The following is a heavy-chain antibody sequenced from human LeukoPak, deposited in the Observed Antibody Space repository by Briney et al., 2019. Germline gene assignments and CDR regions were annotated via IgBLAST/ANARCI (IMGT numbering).Heavy chain of an antibody. V-gene: IGHV3-21*01. J-gene: IGHJ4*02. CDR1: GFTFSSYS. Sequence: GGSLRLSCAASGFTFSSYSMNWVRQAPGKGLEWVSSISSSSSYIYYADSVKGRFTISRDNAKNSLYLQMNSLRAEDTAVYYCARASWNDGYNFFYWGQGTLVTVSS. CDR2: ISSSSSYI. CDR3: ARASWNDGYNFFY. D-gene: IGHD5-24*01.